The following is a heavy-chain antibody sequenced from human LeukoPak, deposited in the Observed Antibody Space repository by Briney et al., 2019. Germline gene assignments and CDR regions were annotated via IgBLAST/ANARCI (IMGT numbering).Heavy chain of an antibody. Sequence: PSETLSLTCAVYGGSFSGYYWSLIRQPPGKGLEWIGEDNHSGSTNYNPSLKSRVTISVDTSKNQFSLKLSSVTAADTAVYYCARGFRIQRAFDIWGQGTMVTVSS. J-gene: IGHJ3*02. CDR3: ARGFRIQRAFDI. V-gene: IGHV4-34*01. D-gene: IGHD1-14*01. CDR2: DNHSGST. CDR1: GGSFSGYY.